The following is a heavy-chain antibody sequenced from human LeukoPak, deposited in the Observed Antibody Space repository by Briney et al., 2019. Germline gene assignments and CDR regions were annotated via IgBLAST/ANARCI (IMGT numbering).Heavy chain of an antibody. CDR3: ARDGHSSNWFGY. CDR1: GITVSSNY. CDR2: IYSGGST. V-gene: IGHV3-53*01. D-gene: IGHD3-22*01. J-gene: IGHJ5*01. Sequence: PGGSLRLSCAASGITVSSNYMSWVRQAPGKGLEWVSMIYSGGSTYYADSVKGRFTISRDNSKNTLYLQMNSLRVEDTAVYYCARDGHSSNWFGYWGQGTLVTVSS.